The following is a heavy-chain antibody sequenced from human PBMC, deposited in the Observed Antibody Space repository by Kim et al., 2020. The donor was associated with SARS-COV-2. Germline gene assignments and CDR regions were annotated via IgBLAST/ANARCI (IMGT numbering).Heavy chain of an antibody. CDR3: ARGGHIVVVTAPAVNDAFDI. CDR1: GGSISSSNW. Sequence: SETLSLTCAVSGGSISSSNWWSWVRQPPGKGLEWIGEIYHSGSTNYNPSLKSRVTISVDKSKNQFSLKLSSVTAADTAVYYCARGGHIVVVTAPAVNDAFDIWGQGTMVTVSS. CDR2: IYHSGST. V-gene: IGHV4-4*02. J-gene: IGHJ3*02. D-gene: IGHD2-21*02.